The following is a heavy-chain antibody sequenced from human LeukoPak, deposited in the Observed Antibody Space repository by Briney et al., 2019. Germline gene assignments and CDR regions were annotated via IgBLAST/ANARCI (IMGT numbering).Heavy chain of an antibody. CDR3: ARVFSDSSSWYVVY. CDR2: IYYSGST. V-gene: IGHV4-39*07. Sequence: SETLSLTCTVSGGSISSSSYYWGWIRQPPGKGLEWIGSIYYSGSTYYNPSLNSRVTISVDTSKNQFSLKLSSVTAADTAVYYCARVFSDSSSWYVVYWGQGTLVTVSS. CDR1: GGSISSSSYY. J-gene: IGHJ4*02. D-gene: IGHD6-13*01.